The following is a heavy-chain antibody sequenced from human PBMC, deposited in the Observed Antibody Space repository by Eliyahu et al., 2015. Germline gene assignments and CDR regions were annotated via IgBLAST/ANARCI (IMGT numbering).Heavy chain of an antibody. J-gene: IGHJ4*02. CDR3: ARVFFYDSKGYPDY. Sequence: QVQLQESGPGLVKPSQTLSLTCXVXGGSLTXGDYYXTWXRQHPGKGLEGIGYISSSGSSSHNPSLKSRVTISVDTSKKQFSLRLSSVSAADTAVYYCARVFFYDSKGYPDYWGQGTLVTVSS. D-gene: IGHD3-22*01. CDR1: GGSLTXGDYY. CDR2: ISSSGSS. V-gene: IGHV4-31*03.